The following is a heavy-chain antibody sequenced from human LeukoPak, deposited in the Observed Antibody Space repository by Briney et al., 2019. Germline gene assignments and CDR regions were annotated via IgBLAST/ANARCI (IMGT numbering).Heavy chain of an antibody. D-gene: IGHD3-3*01. Sequence: GASVKVSCKASGYTFTGYYMHWVRQAPGQGLEWMGWINPNSGGTNYAQKFQGWVTMTRDTSISTAYMELSRLRSDDTAVYYCARGILDFWSLDAFDIWGQGTMVTVSS. CDR2: INPNSGGT. CDR1: GYTFTGYY. V-gene: IGHV1-2*04. CDR3: ARGILDFWSLDAFDI. J-gene: IGHJ3*02.